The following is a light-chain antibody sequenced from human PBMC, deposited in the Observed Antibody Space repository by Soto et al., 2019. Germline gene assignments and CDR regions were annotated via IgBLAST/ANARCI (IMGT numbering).Light chain of an antibody. CDR1: SSEVVGYNY. Sequence: QSVLTQPPSPSGSPGQSVTISCTGNSSEVVGYNYVSWYQQYPGRAPKLMIYEVTKRPSGVPDRFSGSKSGNTASLTVSGLQAEDEADCYCSSYAASNNFYFVFGGGTQLTVL. CDR2: EVT. V-gene: IGLV2-8*01. CDR3: SSYAASNNFYFV. J-gene: IGLJ3*02.